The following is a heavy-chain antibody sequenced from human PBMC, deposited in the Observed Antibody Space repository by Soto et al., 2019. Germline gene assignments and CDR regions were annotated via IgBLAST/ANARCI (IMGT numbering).Heavy chain of an antibody. V-gene: IGHV3-15*01. CDR3: TTDLRYFDWLLSGDY. Sequence: PGGSLRLSCAASGFTFSNAWMSWVRQAPGKGLEWVGRIKSKTDGGTTDYAAPVKGRFTISRDDSKNTLYLQMNSLKTEDTAVYYCTTDLRYFDWLLSGDYWGQGTLVTVSS. CDR2: IKSKTDGGTT. D-gene: IGHD3-9*01. CDR1: GFTFSNAW. J-gene: IGHJ4*02.